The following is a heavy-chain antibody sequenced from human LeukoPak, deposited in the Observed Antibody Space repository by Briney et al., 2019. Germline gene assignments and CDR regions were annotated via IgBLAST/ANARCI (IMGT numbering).Heavy chain of an antibody. Sequence: PGGSLRLSCAASGIIFSDFGMHWVRQAPGKGLEWMAIIWYEGSNKYYADSVKGRFTISRDNSQNTMYLQMNSLRAEDSAVYYCAKATCSGANCFSNSRDAFDVWGQGTMVTVSS. V-gene: IGHV3-33*06. CDR3: AKATCSGANCFSNSRDAFDV. CDR1: GIIFSDFG. D-gene: IGHD2-15*01. J-gene: IGHJ3*01. CDR2: IWYEGSNK.